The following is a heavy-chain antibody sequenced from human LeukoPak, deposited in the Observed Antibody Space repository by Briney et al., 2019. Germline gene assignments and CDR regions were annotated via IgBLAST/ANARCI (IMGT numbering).Heavy chain of an antibody. V-gene: IGHV3-66*01. D-gene: IGHD6-19*01. J-gene: IGHJ4*02. CDR3: ARGSVAGTVEFDY. CDR2: IYSGGST. CDR1: GFTVSSNY. Sequence: GGSLRLSCAASGFTVSSNYMSWVRQAPGKGLEWVSVIYSGGSTYYADSVKGRFTISRDNSKNTLYLQMNSLRAEDTAVYYCARGSVAGTVEFDYWGQGTLVTVSS.